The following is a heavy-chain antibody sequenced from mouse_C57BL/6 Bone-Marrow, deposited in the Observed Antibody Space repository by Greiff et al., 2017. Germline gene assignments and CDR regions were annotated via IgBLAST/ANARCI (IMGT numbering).Heavy chain of an antibody. CDR1: GFNIKDDY. V-gene: IGHV14-4*01. CDR2: IDPENGDT. J-gene: IGHJ3*01. CDR3: TSLLPAWFAY. Sequence: DVKLQESGAELVRPGASVKLSCTASGFNIKDDYMHWVKQRPEQGLEWIGWIDPENGDTEYASKFQGKATITADTSSNTAYLQLSSLTSEDTAVYYCTSLLPAWFAYWGQGTLVTVSA. D-gene: IGHD1-1*01.